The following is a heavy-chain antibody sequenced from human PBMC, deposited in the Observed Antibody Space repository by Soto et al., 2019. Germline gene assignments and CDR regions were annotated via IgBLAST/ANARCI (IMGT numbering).Heavy chain of an antibody. CDR1: GGSISSYY. Sequence: SETLSLTCTVSGGSISSYYWSWIRQPPGKGLEWIGYIYYSGSTNYNPSLKSRVTISVDTSKNQFSLKLSSVTAADTAVYYCARQILPSDYGDLDYYYYYYMDVWGKGTTVTVSS. CDR3: ARQILPSDYGDLDYYYYYYMDV. CDR2: IYYSGST. V-gene: IGHV4-59*08. J-gene: IGHJ6*03. D-gene: IGHD4-17*01.